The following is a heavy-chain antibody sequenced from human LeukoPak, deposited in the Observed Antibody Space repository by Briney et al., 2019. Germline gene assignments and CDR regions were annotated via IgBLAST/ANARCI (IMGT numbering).Heavy chain of an antibody. CDR3: ARQGPGYSYGYYNWFDP. V-gene: IGHV5-51*01. D-gene: IGHD5-18*01. CDR2: IYPGDSDT. CDR1: GHSFTSYW. Sequence: GESLKISCKGSGHSFTSYWIGWVRQMPGKGLEWMGIIYPGDSDTRYSPSFQGQVTISADKSISTAYLQWSSLKASDTAMYYCARQGPGYSYGYYNWFDPWGQGTLVTVSS. J-gene: IGHJ5*02.